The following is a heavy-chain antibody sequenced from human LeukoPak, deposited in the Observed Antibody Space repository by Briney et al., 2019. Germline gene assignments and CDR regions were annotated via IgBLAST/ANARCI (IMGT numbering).Heavy chain of an antibody. J-gene: IGHJ1*01. CDR2: INPSGGST. CDR1: GYTFTSYY. V-gene: IGHV1-46*01. D-gene: IGHD2-2*01. CDR3: AREGVPAANSAEYFQH. Sequence: GASVKVSCKASGYTFTSYYMHWVRQAPGQGLEWMGIINPSGGSTSYAQKFQGRVTMTRDTSTSTVYMELSSLRSEDTAVYYCAREGVPAANSAEYFQHWGQGTPVTVSS.